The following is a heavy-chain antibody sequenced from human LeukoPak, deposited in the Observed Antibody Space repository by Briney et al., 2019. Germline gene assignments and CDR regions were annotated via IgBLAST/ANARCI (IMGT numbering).Heavy chain of an antibody. CDR1: GFSFRNAW. CDR3: ARDLLKLWSQVS. Sequence: GGSLRLAVAASGFSFRNAWLNWVRQAPGKGLEWVSYITSSGRNIYYADSVKGRFTISRDNAKNSLYLQMNSLRAEDTAVYYCARDLLKLWSQVSWGQGTLVTVSS. J-gene: IGHJ5*02. D-gene: IGHD5-18*01. V-gene: IGHV3-48*04. CDR2: ITSSGRNI.